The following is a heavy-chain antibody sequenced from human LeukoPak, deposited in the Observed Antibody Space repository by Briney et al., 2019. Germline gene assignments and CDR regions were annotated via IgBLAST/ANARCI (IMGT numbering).Heavy chain of an antibody. CDR1: GFTFSSYS. D-gene: IGHD3-22*01. CDR3: ARDGDFQDRSGSYDAFDM. Sequence: GGSLRLSCAASGFTFSSYSMNWVRQAPGKGLEWVANIKGDGSEKYYVDSVKGRFTISRDNVKNSLYLQMNSLRVEDTAVYYCARDGDFQDRSGSYDAFDMWGQGTMVTVSP. CDR2: IKGDGSEK. V-gene: IGHV3-7*04. J-gene: IGHJ3*02.